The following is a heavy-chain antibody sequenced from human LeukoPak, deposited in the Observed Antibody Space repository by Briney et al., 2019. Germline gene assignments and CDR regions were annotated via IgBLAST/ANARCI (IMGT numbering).Heavy chain of an antibody. CDR3: ARHYDSSRNWFDP. Sequence: SVKVSCKASGGTFSSYVVSWVRQAPGPGLAWMGRIIPILGIATYAQKFQGRVTITADKSTSTAYMELSSLRSEDTAVYYCARHYDSSRNWFDPWGQGTLVTVSS. CDR2: IIPILGIA. V-gene: IGHV1-69*04. D-gene: IGHD3-22*01. J-gene: IGHJ5*02. CDR1: GGTFSSYV.